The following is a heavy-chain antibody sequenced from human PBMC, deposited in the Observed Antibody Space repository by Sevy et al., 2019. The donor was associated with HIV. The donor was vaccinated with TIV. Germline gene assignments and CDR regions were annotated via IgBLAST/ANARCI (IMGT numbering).Heavy chain of an antibody. CDR3: AAVGGSRWYFDI. Sequence: GGSLRLSCVASGFTFGDHYMDWVRQAPGKGLEWVGRIRNKVKSYTTEYAGSVKGRFIVSRDDSKKYLYLQMNSLKTEDTAVYYCAAVGGSRWYFDIWGRGTLVTVSS. D-gene: IGHD1-26*01. J-gene: IGHJ2*01. V-gene: IGHV3-72*01. CDR2: IRNKVKSYTT. CDR1: GFTFGDHY.